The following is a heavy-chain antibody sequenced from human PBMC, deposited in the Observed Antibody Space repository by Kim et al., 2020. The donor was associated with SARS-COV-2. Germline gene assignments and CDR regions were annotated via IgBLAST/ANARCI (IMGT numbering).Heavy chain of an antibody. Sequence: YADPVEGRVTISRDNSKNTLYLQMNSLRVEDTALYYCAKQLRGVYSGMDVWGQGTTVTVSS. D-gene: IGHD3-10*01. CDR3: AKQLRGVYSGMDV. J-gene: IGHJ6*02. V-gene: IGHV3-23*01.